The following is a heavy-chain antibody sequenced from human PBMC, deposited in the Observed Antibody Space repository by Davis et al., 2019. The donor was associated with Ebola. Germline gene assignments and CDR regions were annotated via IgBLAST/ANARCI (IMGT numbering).Heavy chain of an antibody. CDR1: GGTFSSYA. CDR2: IIPIFGTA. CDR3: ARVLRVPTVTNYYYYYMDV. D-gene: IGHD4-11*01. J-gene: IGHJ6*03. Sequence: SVKVSCKAFGGTFSSYAISWVRQAPGQGLEWMGGIIPIFGTANYAQKFQGRVTITADESTSTAYMELNSLRSEDTAVYYCARVLRVPTVTNYYYYYMDVWGKGTTVTVSS. V-gene: IGHV1-69*13.